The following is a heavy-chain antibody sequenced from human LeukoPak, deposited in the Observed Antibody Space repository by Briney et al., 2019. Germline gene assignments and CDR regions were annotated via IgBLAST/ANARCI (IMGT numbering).Heavy chain of an antibody. D-gene: IGHD3-16*02. J-gene: IGHJ3*02. CDR3: ARTYRDAFDI. CDR1: GGSISSYY. V-gene: IGHV4-4*09. Sequence: SETLSLTCTVSGGSISSYYWSWIRQPPGKGLEWIGYIYNSGSTNYNPSLKSRVTISVDTSTNQYSLKLSSVTAADTAVYYCARTYRDAFDIWGQGTMVTVSS. CDR2: IYNSGST.